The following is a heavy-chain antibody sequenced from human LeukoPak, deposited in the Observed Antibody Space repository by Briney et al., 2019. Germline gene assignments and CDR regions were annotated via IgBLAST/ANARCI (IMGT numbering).Heavy chain of an antibody. CDR2: MNEDGSEK. V-gene: IGHV3-7*01. Sequence: GGSLRLSCAASGFGFSNYWMSWVRQAPGKGLEWVANMNEDGSEKNYVDSVEGRFTISRDNAQDSLYLQMNSLRAEDTAVYYCARDEAAAGKWGQGTLVTVSS. CDR3: ARDEAAAGK. D-gene: IGHD6-13*01. CDR1: GFGFSNYW. J-gene: IGHJ4*02.